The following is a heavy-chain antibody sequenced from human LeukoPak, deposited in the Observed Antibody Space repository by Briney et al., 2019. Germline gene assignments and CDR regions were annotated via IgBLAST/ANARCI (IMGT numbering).Heavy chain of an antibody. CDR1: GFTFSNYA. J-gene: IGHJ4*02. V-gene: IGHV3-23*01. CDR3: AKDLEMATISYFEY. CDR2: ISANGDTT. D-gene: IGHD5-24*01. Sequence: GGSLRLSCAASGFTFSNYAMNWVRQAPGKGLEWVSGISANGDTTYYVDSVRGRFTISRDNSKNTLNLQMNSLRAEDTAVYYCAKDLEMATISYFEYWGQGTLVTVSS.